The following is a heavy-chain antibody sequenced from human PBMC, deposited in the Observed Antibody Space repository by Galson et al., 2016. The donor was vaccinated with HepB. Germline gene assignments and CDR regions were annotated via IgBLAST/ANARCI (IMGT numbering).Heavy chain of an antibody. CDR1: GDTFTSQY. CDR3: AGEPPLMGTPSGIGAFDI. J-gene: IGHJ3*02. Sequence: SVKVSCKASGDTFTSQYIHWVRQAPGQGLEWMGVFRLRGGWATYAQKLQGRVTMTRDTSTTTVDMELSSLTSDDTAVYYCAGEPPLMGTPSGIGAFDIWGPGTTVTVSS. CDR2: FRLRGGWA. V-gene: IGHV1-46*01. D-gene: IGHD4-23*01.